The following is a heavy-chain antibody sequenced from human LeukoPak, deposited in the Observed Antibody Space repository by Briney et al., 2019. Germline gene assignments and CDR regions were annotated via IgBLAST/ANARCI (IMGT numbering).Heavy chain of an antibody. V-gene: IGHV4-59*08. CDR3: ARHQSSGPFPLDY. CDR2: IYYSGST. Sequence: SETLSLTCTVSGGSISSYYWSWIRQSPGKGLEWIGYIYYSGSTKYNPSLKSRVPISVDNFRNQFSLNLTSVTAADTAVYFCARHQSSGPFPLDYWGQGTPVTVSS. D-gene: IGHD1-26*01. CDR1: GGSISSYY. J-gene: IGHJ4*02.